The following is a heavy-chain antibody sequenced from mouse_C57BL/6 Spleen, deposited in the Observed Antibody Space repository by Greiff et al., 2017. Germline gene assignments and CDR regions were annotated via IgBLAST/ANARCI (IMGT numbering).Heavy chain of an antibody. D-gene: IGHD3-2*02. CDR2: IHPNSGST. V-gene: IGHV1-64*01. CDR3: ARGAPSQATYAY. Sequence: VQLQQPGAELVKPGASVKLSCKASGYTFTSYWMHWVKQRPGQGLEWIGMIHPNSGSTNYNEKFKSKATLTVDKSSSTAYMQLSSLTSEDSAVYYCARGAPSQATYAYWGQGTLVTVSA. J-gene: IGHJ3*01. CDR1: GYTFTSYW.